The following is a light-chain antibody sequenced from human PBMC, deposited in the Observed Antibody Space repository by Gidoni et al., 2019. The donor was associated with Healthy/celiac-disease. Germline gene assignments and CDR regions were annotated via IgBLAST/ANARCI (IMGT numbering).Light chain of an antibody. CDR2: KAA. CDR3: QQYTSYWT. Sequence: DIQMTQSPSTLSASVGDRVTITCRASQSISSWLALYQQKPGKAPKLLIYKAASLASGVPSRFSGSGSGTDFTLPISSLQPDDFATYYCQQYTSYWTFGQGTKVEIK. J-gene: IGKJ1*01. V-gene: IGKV1-5*03. CDR1: QSISSW.